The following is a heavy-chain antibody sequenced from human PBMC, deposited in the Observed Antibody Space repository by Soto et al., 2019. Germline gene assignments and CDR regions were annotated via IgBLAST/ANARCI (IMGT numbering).Heavy chain of an antibody. D-gene: IGHD2-15*01. CDR1: GFTFSSYA. V-gene: IGHV3-30-3*01. J-gene: IGHJ3*02. CDR2: ISYDGSNK. Sequence: GGSLRLSCAASGFTFSSYAMHWVRQAPGKGLEWVAVISYDGSNKYYADSVKGRFTISRDNSKNTLYLQMNSLRAEDTAVYYCRGNHDAFDIWGQGTMVTVSS. CDR3: RGNHDAFDI.